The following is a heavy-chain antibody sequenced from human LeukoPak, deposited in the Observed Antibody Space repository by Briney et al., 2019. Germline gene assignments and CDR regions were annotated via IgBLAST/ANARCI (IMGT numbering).Heavy chain of an antibody. CDR3: ARDSGNYLDAFDI. Sequence: GGSLRLSCAASGFTFSTFGMHWVRHAPGKGLEWVAVISYDASNKYYADSVKGRFTISRDNSKNSLYLQMNSLRAEDTAVYYCARDSGNYLDAFDIWGQGTMVTVSS. CDR1: GFTFSTFG. CDR2: ISYDASNK. V-gene: IGHV3-30*03. D-gene: IGHD1-7*01. J-gene: IGHJ3*02.